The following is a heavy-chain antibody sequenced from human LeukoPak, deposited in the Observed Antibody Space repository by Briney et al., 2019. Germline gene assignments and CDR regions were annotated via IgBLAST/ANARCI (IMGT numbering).Heavy chain of an antibody. D-gene: IGHD1-26*01. CDR2: ISSSSSYI. CDR3: ARGGGRSYSDAFDI. V-gene: IGHV3-21*01. CDR1: GFTFSSYT. J-gene: IGHJ3*02. Sequence: PGGSLRLSCAASGFTFSSYTMNWVRQAPGKGLEWVSSISSSSSYINYADSVKGRFTISRDNAKNSLYLQMNSLRDEDTAVYYCARGGGRSYSDAFDIWGQGTVVTVSS.